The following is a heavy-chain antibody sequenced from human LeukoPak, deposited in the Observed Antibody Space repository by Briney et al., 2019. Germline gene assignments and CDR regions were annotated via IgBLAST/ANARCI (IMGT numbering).Heavy chain of an antibody. CDR1: GYTFTSYD. D-gene: IGHD3-22*01. V-gene: IGHV1-8*03. CDR2: MNPNSGNT. CDR3: AARYYDSSGYYYFQH. Sequence: GASVKVSCKASGYTFTSYDINWVRQATGQGLEWMGWMNPNSGNTGYAQKFQVRVTITRNTSISTAYMELSSLRSEDTAVYYCAARYYDSSGYYYFQHWGQGTLVTVSS. J-gene: IGHJ1*01.